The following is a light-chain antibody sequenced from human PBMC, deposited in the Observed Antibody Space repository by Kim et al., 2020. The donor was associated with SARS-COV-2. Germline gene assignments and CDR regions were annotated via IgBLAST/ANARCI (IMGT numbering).Light chain of an antibody. CDR2: WAS. Sequence: DIVMTQSPDSLAVSLGERATINCKSSQSVLYSSNNKNYLAWSQQKPGQPPKLLIYWASTRESGVPDRFSGSGSGTDFTLTISSLQAEDVAVYYCQQYYSTPWTFGQETKVDIK. V-gene: IGKV4-1*01. CDR1: QSVLYSSNNKNY. J-gene: IGKJ1*01. CDR3: QQYYSTPWT.